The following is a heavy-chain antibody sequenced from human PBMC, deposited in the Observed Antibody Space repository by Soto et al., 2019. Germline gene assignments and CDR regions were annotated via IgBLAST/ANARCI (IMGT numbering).Heavy chain of an antibody. D-gene: IGHD2-15*01. Sequence: GGSLRLSCAASGFTSSSYAMSWVRQAPGKGLEWVSYIGTSGANTYYADSVKGRFTISRDNSKNSLYLQMNSLRAEDTAVYYCAKRSGSSFYSHFDYWGRGTLVTVSS. CDR1: GFTSSSYA. CDR3: AKRSGSSFYSHFDY. J-gene: IGHJ4*02. V-gene: IGHV3-23*01. CDR2: IGTSGANT.